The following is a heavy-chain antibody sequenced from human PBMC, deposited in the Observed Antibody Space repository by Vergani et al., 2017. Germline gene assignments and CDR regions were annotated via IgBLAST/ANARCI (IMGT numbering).Heavy chain of an antibody. V-gene: IGHV3-15*01. CDR3: TTTVRGVDRAFDY. Sequence: EVQLVESGGGLVKPGGSLRLSCAASGFTFSNAWMSWVRQAPGKGLEWVGRIKSNTDGGTTDYAAPVKGRFTISRDDSKNTLYLQMNRLKTEDTAVYYCTTTVRGVDRAFDYWGQGTLVTVSS. CDR1: GFTFSNAW. J-gene: IGHJ4*02. D-gene: IGHD3-10*01. CDR2: IKSNTDGGTT.